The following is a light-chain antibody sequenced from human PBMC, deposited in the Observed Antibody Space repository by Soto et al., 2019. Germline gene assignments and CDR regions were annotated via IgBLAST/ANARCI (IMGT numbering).Light chain of an antibody. V-gene: IGKV3-20*01. CDR2: GAS. CDR1: QSVSNNY. J-gene: IGKJ5*01. Sequence: EIVLTQSPGTLSLSPGERATLSCRASQSVSNNYLAWYQQKPGQAPRLLIYGASNRATGIPDRFSGSGSGTGFTLTISRLEPEDFAVYYCQQYGSSPPITFGQGTRLEIK. CDR3: QQYGSSPPIT.